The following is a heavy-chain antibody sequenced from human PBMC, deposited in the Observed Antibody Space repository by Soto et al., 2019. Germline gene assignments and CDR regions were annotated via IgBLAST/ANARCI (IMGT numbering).Heavy chain of an antibody. CDR1: GFTFSSYG. J-gene: IGHJ5*02. CDR2: IWFDGSNK. V-gene: IGHV3-33*08. D-gene: IGHD2-2*01. CDR3: AIDPSSGLVVPAGIGWFDP. Sequence: QVQLVESGGGVVQPGRSLRLSCAASGFTFSSYGMHWVRQAPGKGLEWVAVIWFDGSNKYYADSVKGRFTISRDNSKTALYLQMNCLGAEGTGVYYCAIDPSSGLVVPAGIGWFDPWGQGTLVTVSS.